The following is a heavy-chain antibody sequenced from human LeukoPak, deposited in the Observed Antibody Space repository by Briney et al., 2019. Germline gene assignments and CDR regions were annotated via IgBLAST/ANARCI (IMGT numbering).Heavy chain of an antibody. Sequence: ASVKVSCKASGYTSTGYYMHWVRQAPGQGLEWMGWINPNSGGTNYAQKFQGRVTMTRDTSISTAYMELSRLRSDDTAVYYCASHPGSGYSPFDYWGQGTLVTVSS. J-gene: IGHJ4*02. D-gene: IGHD3-3*01. V-gene: IGHV1-2*02. CDR3: ASHPGSGYSPFDY. CDR1: GYTSTGYY. CDR2: INPNSGGT.